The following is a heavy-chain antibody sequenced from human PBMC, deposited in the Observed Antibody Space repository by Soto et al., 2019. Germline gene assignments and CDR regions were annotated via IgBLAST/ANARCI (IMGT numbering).Heavy chain of an antibody. CDR2: ITAFNGNT. CDR3: ARISQSDFWSGYYYFFDY. D-gene: IGHD3-3*01. J-gene: IGHJ4*02. V-gene: IGHV1-18*01. CDR1: GYTFTDYG. Sequence: QVHLLQSGAEVEKPGASVKVSCKPSGYTFTDYGITWVRQAPGQGLQWMGWITAFNGNTKYAQQFQGRVTMTTDTATSTAYMELGTLESDDTAVYYCARISQSDFWSGYYYFFDYWGQGTLVTVSS.